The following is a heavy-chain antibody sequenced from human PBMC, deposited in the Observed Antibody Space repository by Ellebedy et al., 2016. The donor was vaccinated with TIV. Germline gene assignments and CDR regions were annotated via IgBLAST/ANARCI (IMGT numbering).Heavy chain of an antibody. J-gene: IGHJ5*02. Sequence: GGSLRLXXAASGFTFSDYAMTWVRQAPGKGLEWVSSISYTGSKTYYAESVQGRFTISRDNSKSTVSLQMDSLRADDAAVYYCTARIQLDRGNNWFDPWGQGALVTVSS. CDR1: GFTFSDYA. V-gene: IGHV3-23*01. CDR3: TARIQLDRGNNWFDP. CDR2: ISYTGSKT. D-gene: IGHD1-1*01.